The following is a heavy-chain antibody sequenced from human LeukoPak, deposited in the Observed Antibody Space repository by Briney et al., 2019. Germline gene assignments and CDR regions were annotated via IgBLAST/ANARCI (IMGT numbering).Heavy chain of an antibody. CDR3: ARGGDSSSWYGWFDP. CDR2: INPNSGGT. V-gene: IGHV1-2*02. CDR1: GYTFTSYY. Sequence: ASVKVSCKASGYTFTSYYMHWVRQAPGQGLEWMGWINPNSGGTIYAQKFQGRATMTRDTSISTAYMELSRLRSDDTAVYYCARGGDSSSWYGWFDPWGQGTLVTVSS. D-gene: IGHD6-13*01. J-gene: IGHJ5*02.